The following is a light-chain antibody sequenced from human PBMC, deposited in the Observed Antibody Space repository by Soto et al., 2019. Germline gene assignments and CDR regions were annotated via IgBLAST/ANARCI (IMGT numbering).Light chain of an antibody. CDR3: QQYFSTRT. Sequence: IVLTQSPDSLAVSLGERATINCKSSQSIFYISNNKNYLAWYQQKPGQPPKLLIYWASTRASGVPDRFIGSGSGRDFTLTISSLQAEDVAVYICQQYFSTRTFGQGTKLDLK. CDR1: QSIFYISNNKNY. CDR2: WAS. J-gene: IGKJ1*01. V-gene: IGKV4-1*01.